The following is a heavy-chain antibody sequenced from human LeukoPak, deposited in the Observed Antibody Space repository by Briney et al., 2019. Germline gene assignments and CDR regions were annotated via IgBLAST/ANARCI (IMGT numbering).Heavy chain of an antibody. CDR1: GFTFSSYW. J-gene: IGHJ4*02. Sequence: PGGSLRLSCAASGFTFSSYWMNWVRQAPGKGLEWVSYISSSGSTIYYADSVKGRFTISRDNAKNSLYLQMNSLRAEDTAVYYCARLGFSSGWYFFGYWGQGTLVTVSS. CDR3: ARLGFSSGWYFFGY. D-gene: IGHD6-19*01. CDR2: ISSSGSTI. V-gene: IGHV3-48*04.